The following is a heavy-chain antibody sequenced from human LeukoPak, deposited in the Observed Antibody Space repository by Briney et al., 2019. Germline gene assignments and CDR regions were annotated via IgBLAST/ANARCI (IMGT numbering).Heavy chain of an antibody. J-gene: IGHJ6*02. CDR3: AKGGSSIAARRYYYGMDV. D-gene: IGHD6-6*01. V-gene: IGHV3-23*01. Sequence: GGSLRLSCVASGITFSNYAVSWVRQAPEKGLDWVSVISGSAHKIRYADSVKGRFTTSRDNSKNTLYLQMNSLRAEDTAVYYCAKGGSSIAARRYYYGMDVWGQGTTVTVSS. CDR2: ISGSAHKI. CDR1: GITFSNYA.